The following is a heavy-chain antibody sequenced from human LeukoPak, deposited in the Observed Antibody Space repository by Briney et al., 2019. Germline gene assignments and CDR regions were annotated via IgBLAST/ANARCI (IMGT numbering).Heavy chain of an antibody. CDR2: INAGNGNT. D-gene: IGHD3-10*01. CDR1: GYTFTSYA. Sequence: ASVKVSCKASGYTFTSYAMHWVRQAPGQRLEWMGWINAGNGNTKYSQKFQGRVTITRDTSASTAYMELSSLRSEDTAVYYCARGPITMVRGGTKEYYFDYWGQGTLVTVSS. CDR3: ARGPITMVRGGTKEYYFDY. J-gene: IGHJ4*02. V-gene: IGHV1-3*01.